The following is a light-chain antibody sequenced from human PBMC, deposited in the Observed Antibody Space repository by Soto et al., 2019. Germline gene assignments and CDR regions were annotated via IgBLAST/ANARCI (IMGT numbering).Light chain of an antibody. CDR2: AAS. CDR1: QNIDRY. J-gene: IGKJ4*01. Sequence: DIQMTQSPSSLSASVGDRVTITCRASQNIDRYLAWYQQKSDKAPKSLIYAASILQSGVPSRFSGSGSGTDFTLTISSLQPEDFATYYCQQYHSYPTFGGGTKVEIQ. V-gene: IGKV1D-16*01. CDR3: QQYHSYPT.